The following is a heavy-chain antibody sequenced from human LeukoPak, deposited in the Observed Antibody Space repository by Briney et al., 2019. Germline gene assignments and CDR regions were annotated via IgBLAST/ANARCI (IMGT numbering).Heavy chain of an antibody. V-gene: IGHV4-34*01. CDR2: INHSGST. D-gene: IGHD3-22*01. CDR3: ARGNYDSSGYFLFDF. J-gene: IGHJ4*02. Sequence: PSETLSLTCAVYGGSFSGYYWSWIRQPPGKGLEWIGEINHSGSTNYNPSLKSRVSISLDTSKNQFSLKLNSVTAADTAVYYCARGNYDSSGYFLFDFWGQGTLVTVSS. CDR1: GGSFSGYY.